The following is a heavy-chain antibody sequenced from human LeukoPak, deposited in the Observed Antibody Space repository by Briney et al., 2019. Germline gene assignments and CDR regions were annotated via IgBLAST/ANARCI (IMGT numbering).Heavy chain of an antibody. CDR1: GFIFSIYT. V-gene: IGHV3-23*01. Sequence: QAGGSLRLSCSASGFIFSIYTMYWVRQVPGKGLEWVSAISGTGGRTYYADSVKGRFTISRDNSKNTLYLQMNSLRAEDTAVYYCAKEPASSGWFDPWGQGTLVAVSS. CDR2: ISGTGGRT. CDR3: AKEPASSGWFDP. J-gene: IGHJ5*02. D-gene: IGHD6-19*01.